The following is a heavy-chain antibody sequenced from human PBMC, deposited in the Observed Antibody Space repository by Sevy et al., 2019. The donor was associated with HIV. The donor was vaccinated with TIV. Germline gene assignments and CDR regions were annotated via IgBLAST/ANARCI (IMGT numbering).Heavy chain of an antibody. Sequence: GGSLRLSCAASGFTFIRYNMNWVRQAPGKGLEWVSSVSGSSNYIYYAESLKGRFIISRDNAKDTLYLQMNSLRADDTAVYYCAREWLSPFDYWGQGTLVTVSS. J-gene: IGHJ4*02. V-gene: IGHV3-21*06. CDR1: GFTFIRYN. CDR3: AREWLSPFDY. D-gene: IGHD3-22*01. CDR2: VSGSSNYI.